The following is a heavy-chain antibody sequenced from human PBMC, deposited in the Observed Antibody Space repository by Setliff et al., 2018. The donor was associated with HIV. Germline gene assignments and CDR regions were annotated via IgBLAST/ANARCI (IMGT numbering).Heavy chain of an antibody. CDR3: SKGRLLWSGSYYYYYMDV. CDR2: TGNKVNSYTT. Sequence: GGSLRLSCVVSEFSFSNAWMSWVRQAPGKGLEWVGRTGNKVNSYTTEYAASVKSRFTISRDDSKNSLYLQMNSLKSEDTAVYYCSKGRLLWSGSYYYYYMDVWGKGTTVTVSS. CDR1: EFSFSNAW. J-gene: IGHJ6*03. D-gene: IGHD3-10*01. V-gene: IGHV3-72*01.